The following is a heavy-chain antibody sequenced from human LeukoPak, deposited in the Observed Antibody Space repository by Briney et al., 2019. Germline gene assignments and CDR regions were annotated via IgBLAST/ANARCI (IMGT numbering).Heavy chain of an antibody. CDR3: AKGMTTVVNSAGYFDY. CDR2: ISGSGGST. J-gene: IGHJ4*02. V-gene: IGHV3-23*01. Sequence: PGGSLRLSCAASGFTFSSYAMSWVRQAPGKGLEWVSAISGSGGSTYYVDSVKGRFTISRDNSKNTLYLQMNSLRAEDTAVYYCAKGMTTVVNSAGYFDYWGQGTLVTVSS. D-gene: IGHD4-23*01. CDR1: GFTFSSYA.